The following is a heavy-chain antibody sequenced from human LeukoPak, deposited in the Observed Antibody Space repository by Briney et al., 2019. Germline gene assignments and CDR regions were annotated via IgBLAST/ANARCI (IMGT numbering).Heavy chain of an antibody. Sequence: PSETLSLTCAVYGGSFSGYYWNWIRQPPGKGLEWIGEINHSGRTNYNPSLKSRVTISVDTSKKQFSLKLSSVAAADTAVYYCARGVDYYGVWGQGTLVTVSS. V-gene: IGHV4-34*01. CDR3: ARGVDYYGV. CDR2: INHSGRT. CDR1: GGSFSGYY. J-gene: IGHJ4*02. D-gene: IGHD3-10*01.